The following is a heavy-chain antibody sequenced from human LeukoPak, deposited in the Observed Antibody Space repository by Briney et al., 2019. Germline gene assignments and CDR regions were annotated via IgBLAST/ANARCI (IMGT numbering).Heavy chain of an antibody. CDR1: GFTFSSYS. CDR3: ATDSAIDY. Sequence: GGSLRLSCAASGFTFSSYSMNWVRQAPGKGLEWVSYISSSGSTIYYADSVKGRFTISRDNSKNTLYLQMNSLRAEDTAVYYCATDSAIDYWGQGTLVTVSS. V-gene: IGHV3-48*01. D-gene: IGHD1-14*01. CDR2: ISSSGSTI. J-gene: IGHJ4*02.